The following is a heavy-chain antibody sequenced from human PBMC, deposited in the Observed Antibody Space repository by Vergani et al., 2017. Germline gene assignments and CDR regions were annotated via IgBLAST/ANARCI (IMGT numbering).Heavy chain of an antibody. J-gene: IGHJ5*02. Sequence: QVLLQQWGAGLLKPSETLSLTCAVYGGSFSGYYWSWIRQPPGKGLEWIGEINHSGSTNYNPSLKSRVTISVDPSKNQFSLKLSSVTAADTAVYYCARDRITIFGVVRGVGWFDPWGQGTLVTVSS. D-gene: IGHD3-3*01. CDR2: INHSGST. V-gene: IGHV4-34*01. CDR3: ARDRITIFGVVRGVGWFDP. CDR1: GGSFSGYY.